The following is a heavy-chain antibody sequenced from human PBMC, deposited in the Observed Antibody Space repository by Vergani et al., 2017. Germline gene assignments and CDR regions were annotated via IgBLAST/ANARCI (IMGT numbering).Heavy chain of an antibody. V-gene: IGHV4-61*10. J-gene: IGHJ6*03. CDR1: GGSVSSGSYY. CDR3: ARKIAYYYYMDV. Sequence: QVQLQESGPGLVKPSETLSLTCTVSGGSVSSGSYYWSWIRQPAGKGLEWIGYIYYSGSTNYNPSLKSRVTISVDTSKNQFSLKLSSVTAADTAVYYCARKIAYYYYMDVWGKGP. CDR2: IYYSGST.